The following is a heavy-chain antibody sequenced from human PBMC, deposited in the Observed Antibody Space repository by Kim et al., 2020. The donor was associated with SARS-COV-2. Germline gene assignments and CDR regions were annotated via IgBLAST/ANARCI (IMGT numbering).Heavy chain of an antibody. CDR3: ARELRVTTRTTGGDFFYS. D-gene: IGHD4-17*01. J-gene: IGHJ5*02. CDR1: GFTFNTYA. CDR2: ISGFGTGI. V-gene: IGHV3-23*01. Sequence: GGSLRLSCVASGFTFNTYAMNWVRQAPGKGLEWVSCISGFGTGIYYADSVKGRFTISRDSSKNTLYLQMSSLRVEDTAVYYCARELRVTTRTTGGDFFYSWGPGTLVTVSS.